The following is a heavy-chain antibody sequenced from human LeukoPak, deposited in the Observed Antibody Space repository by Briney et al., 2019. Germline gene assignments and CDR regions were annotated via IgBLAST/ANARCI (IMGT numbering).Heavy chain of an antibody. CDR1: GFTFSSSA. D-gene: IGHD2-21*02. J-gene: IGHJ4*02. CDR3: AKARLVVTAMDY. V-gene: IGHV3-23*01. Sequence: GGSLRLSCAASGFTFSSSAMTWVRQAPGKGPEWVSSISASGAATYYADSVQGRFTFSRDNSKKTLYLQMNSLRAEDTAIYYCAKARLVVTAMDYWGQGTLVTVSS. CDR2: ISASGAAT.